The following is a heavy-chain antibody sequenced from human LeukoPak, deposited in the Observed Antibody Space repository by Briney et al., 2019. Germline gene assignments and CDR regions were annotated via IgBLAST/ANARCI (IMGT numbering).Heavy chain of an antibody. CDR1: GYTFTSYA. CDR2: INTNTGNP. J-gene: IGHJ4*02. V-gene: IGHV7-4-1*02. CDR3: AILLPYDILTGFDY. Sequence: GASVKVSCKASGYTFTSYAMNWVRQAPGQGLEWMGWINTNTGNPTYAQGFTGRFVFSLDTSVSTAYLQISSLKAEDTAVYYCAILLPYDILTGFDYWGQGTLVTVSS. D-gene: IGHD3-9*01.